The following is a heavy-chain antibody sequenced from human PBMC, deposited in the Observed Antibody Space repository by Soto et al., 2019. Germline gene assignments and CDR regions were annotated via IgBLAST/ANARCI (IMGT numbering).Heavy chain of an antibody. D-gene: IGHD4-17*01. CDR1: GGSISSSSYY. CDR2: IYYSGST. Sequence: QLQLQESGPGLVKPSETLSLTCTVSGGSISSSSYYWGWIRQPPGKGLEWIGSIYYSGSTYYNPFLKSRVTISVDTSKNQFSLKLSSVTAADTAVYYCARLGGQDGDYEGNGDYWGQGTLVTVSS. V-gene: IGHV4-39*01. CDR3: ARLGGQDGDYEGNGDY. J-gene: IGHJ4*02.